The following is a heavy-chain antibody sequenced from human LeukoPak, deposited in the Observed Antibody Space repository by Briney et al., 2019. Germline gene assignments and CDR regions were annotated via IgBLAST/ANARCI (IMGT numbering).Heavy chain of an antibody. CDR1: GGSISGYY. Sequence: SETLSLTCTVSGGSISGYYWSWIRQPPGKGLEWIGEINHSGSTNYNPSLKSRVTISVDTSKNQFSLKLSSVTAADTAVYYCARGKSGYFAYGMDVWGQGTTVTVSS. CDR3: ARGKSGYFAYGMDV. CDR2: INHSGST. V-gene: IGHV4-34*01. J-gene: IGHJ6*02. D-gene: IGHD3-9*01.